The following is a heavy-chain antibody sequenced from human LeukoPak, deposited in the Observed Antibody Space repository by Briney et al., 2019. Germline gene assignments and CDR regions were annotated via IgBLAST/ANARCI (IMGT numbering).Heavy chain of an antibody. CDR3: ARGRSSWYGANNWFDP. D-gene: IGHD6-13*01. CDR1: GYTFTTCD. J-gene: IGHJ5*02. V-gene: IGHV1-8*01. CDR2: MNPSSGNT. Sequence: ASVKVSCKASGYTFTTCDINWVRQATGQGLEWMGWMNPSSGNTGYAQKVQGRVTMTRDTSMSTAYMELSSLRSEDTAVYYCARGRSSWYGANNWFDPWGQGTLVTVSS.